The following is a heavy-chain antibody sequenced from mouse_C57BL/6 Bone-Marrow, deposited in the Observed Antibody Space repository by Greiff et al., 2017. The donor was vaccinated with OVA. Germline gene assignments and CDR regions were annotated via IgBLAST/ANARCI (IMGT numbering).Heavy chain of an antibody. D-gene: IGHD1-1*01. CDR1: GFSLSTSGMG. Sequence: ESGPGILQSSQTLSLTCSFSGFSLSTSGMGVSWIRHPSGKGLEWLAHIYWDDDKRYNPSLKNRITISNATSRNTVFHKITSVETADTATDYCAGSPADYFGRSLAGLAYWGQGTSVTVSA. CDR2: IYWDDDK. CDR3: AGSPADYFGRSLAGLAY. J-gene: IGHJ3*01. V-gene: IGHV8-12*01.